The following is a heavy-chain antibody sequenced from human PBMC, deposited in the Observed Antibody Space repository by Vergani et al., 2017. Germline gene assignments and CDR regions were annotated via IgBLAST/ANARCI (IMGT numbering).Heavy chain of an antibody. J-gene: IGHJ2*01. V-gene: IGHV3-9*01. CDR3: VKDNDYDADGPFDL. CDR1: GFTFQAFA. Sequence: VEAGGGVVQPGGSLRLSCTASGFTFQAFAIHWVRQVSGRGLEWVSGIDRNYGVKNGNSFEGRFSISRDNAKKAVFLQMNNLRHEDTALYFCVKDNDYDADGPFDLWGRGTLVTVSS. D-gene: IGHD3-16*01. CDR2: IDRNYGVK.